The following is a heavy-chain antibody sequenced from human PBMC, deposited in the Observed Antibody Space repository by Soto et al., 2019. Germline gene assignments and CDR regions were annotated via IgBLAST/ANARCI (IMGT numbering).Heavy chain of an antibody. J-gene: IGHJ4*02. CDR3: ARAPKYYFDY. CDR1: GGPISSGDYY. CDR2: IYYSGST. Sequence: SETLSLTCTVSGGPISSGDYYWSWIRQPPGKGLEWIGYIYYSGSTYYNPSLKSRVTISVDTPKNQFSLKLSSVTAADTAVYYCARAPKYYFDYWGQGTLVTVS. V-gene: IGHV4-30-4*01.